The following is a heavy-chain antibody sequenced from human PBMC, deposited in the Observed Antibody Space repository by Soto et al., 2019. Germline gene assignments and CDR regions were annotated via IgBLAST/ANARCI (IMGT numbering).Heavy chain of an antibody. J-gene: IGHJ4*02. CDR1: GGTFSSYA. D-gene: IGHD6-13*01. Sequence: QVQLVQSGAEVKKPGSSVKVSCKASGGTFSSYAISWVRQAPGQGLEWMGGIIPIFGTANYAQKFQGRVTIPADESTSTAYRGLSSLSSEDTAVYYCARGRIAAAGFDYWGQEPLVTVSS. V-gene: IGHV1-69*01. CDR2: IIPIFGTA. CDR3: ARGRIAAAGFDY.